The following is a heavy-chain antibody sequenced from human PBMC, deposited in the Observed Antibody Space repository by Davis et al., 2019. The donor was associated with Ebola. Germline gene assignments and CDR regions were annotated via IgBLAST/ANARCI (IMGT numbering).Heavy chain of an antibody. Sequence: PGGSLRLSCAASGFTFSSYSMNWVRQAPGKGLEWVSSISSSSSYIYYADSVKGRFTISRDNAKNSLYLQMNSLRAEDTAVYYCARTEGYCSGGSCYTFDYWGQGTLVTVSS. V-gene: IGHV3-21*01. CDR2: ISSSSSYI. J-gene: IGHJ4*02. CDR3: ARTEGYCSGGSCYTFDY. CDR1: GFTFSSYS. D-gene: IGHD2-15*01.